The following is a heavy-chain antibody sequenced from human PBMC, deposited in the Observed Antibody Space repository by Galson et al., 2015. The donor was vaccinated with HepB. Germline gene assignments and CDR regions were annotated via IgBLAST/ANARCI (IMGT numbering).Heavy chain of an antibody. Sequence: SVKVSCKASGDTFNKLTVSWVRQAPGQGLEWMGGIILKFGSTKYARKFQDRVPIIADESTTTVTMELSSLTSEDTAVYYYASHGLSAWFSKRWDNWGQGTLVTVSS. V-gene: IGHV1-69*13. CDR3: ASHGLSAWFSKRWDN. CDR1: GDTFNKLT. D-gene: IGHD6-19*01. CDR2: IILKFGST. J-gene: IGHJ4*02.